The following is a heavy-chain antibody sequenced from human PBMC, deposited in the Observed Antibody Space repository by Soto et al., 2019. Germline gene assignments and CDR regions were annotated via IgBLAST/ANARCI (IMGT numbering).Heavy chain of an antibody. J-gene: IGHJ4*02. CDR1: GFTFSSYA. D-gene: IGHD6-19*01. V-gene: IGHV3-30-3*01. Sequence: QVQLVESGGGVVQPGRSLRLSCAASGFTFSSYAMHWVRQAPGKGLEWVAVISYGGSNKYYAVSVKGRFTISRDNSKNTLYLQMNSLGAKDTSVYYCSRPYGRGCYYFDSWGQGSLVTVSS. CDR3: SRPYGRGCYYFDS. CDR2: ISYGGSNK.